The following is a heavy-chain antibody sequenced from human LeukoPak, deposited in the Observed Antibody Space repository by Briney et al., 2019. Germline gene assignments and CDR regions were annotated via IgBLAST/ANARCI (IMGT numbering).Heavy chain of an antibody. CDR1: GGSISSGDYY. D-gene: IGHD5-12*01. CDR3: AREGAWLRLVDSGDRFFAP. V-gene: IGHV4-30-4*08. J-gene: IGHJ5*02. Sequence: SQTLSLTCTVSGGSISSGDYYWSWIRQPPGKGLEWIGYIYYSGSAYYNPSLKSRVTISVDTSKNQFSLKLSSVTAADTAVYYCAREGAWLRLVDSGDRFFAPWGQGTLVTVSS. CDR2: IYYSGSA.